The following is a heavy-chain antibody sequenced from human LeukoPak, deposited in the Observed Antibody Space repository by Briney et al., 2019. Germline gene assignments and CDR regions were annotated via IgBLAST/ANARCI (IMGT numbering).Heavy chain of an antibody. CDR1: GFTVSSNY. CDR2: IYSGGST. CDR3: ARDHSGYLTYYFDY. J-gene: IGHJ4*02. Sequence: GGSLRLSCAASGFTVSSNYMSWVRQAPGKGLEWVSVIYSGGSTYYADSVKGRFTISRDNSKNTLYLQMNSLRAEDTVVYYCARDHSGYLTYYFDYWGQGTLVTVSS. V-gene: IGHV3-53*01. D-gene: IGHD3-22*01.